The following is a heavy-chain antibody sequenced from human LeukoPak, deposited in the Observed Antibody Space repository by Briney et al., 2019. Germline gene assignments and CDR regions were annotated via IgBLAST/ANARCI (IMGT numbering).Heavy chain of an antibody. CDR3: ARGQGTIFGVVVY. J-gene: IGHJ4*02. V-gene: IGHV4-38-2*02. Sequence: SETLSLTCTVSGYSLSSGFYWGWIRQPPGKGLEWIGSIYRSGSTYYNPSLKSRATISVDMSRNHFSLDLGSGTAADTAVYYCARGQGTIFGVVVYWGQGTLVTVYS. CDR1: GYSLSSGFY. D-gene: IGHD3-3*01. CDR2: IYRSGST.